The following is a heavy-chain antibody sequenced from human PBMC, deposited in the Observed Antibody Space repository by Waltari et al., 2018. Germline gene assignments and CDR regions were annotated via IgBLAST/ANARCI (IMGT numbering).Heavy chain of an antibody. D-gene: IGHD2-2*01. Sequence: QVQLVQSGDEVKKHGDSVKVSCRTSGYTFTGYYMYSVRQAPGQGLEWKGWINPYSGGTAYAQKFQGRVTLTRDTSISTAYMELNRLISDDSAMYYCATAPDAFQIINWGQGTLVTVSS. V-gene: IGHV1-2*02. CDR3: ATAPDAFQIIN. J-gene: IGHJ4*02. CDR2: INPYSGGT. CDR1: GYTFTGYY.